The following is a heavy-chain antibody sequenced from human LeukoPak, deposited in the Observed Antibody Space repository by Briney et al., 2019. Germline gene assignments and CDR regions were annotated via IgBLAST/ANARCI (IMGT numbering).Heavy chain of an antibody. CDR1: GGSISSSNW. D-gene: IGHD3-22*01. CDR3: ASADYYDSSGYSGAFDI. Sequence: SETLSLTCAVSGGSISSSNWWSWVRQPPGQGLEWIGEIYHSGSTNYNPSLKSRVTISVDKSKNQFSLKLSSVTAADTAVYYCASADYYDSSGYSGAFDIWGQGTMVTVSS. CDR2: IYHSGST. V-gene: IGHV4-4*02. J-gene: IGHJ3*02.